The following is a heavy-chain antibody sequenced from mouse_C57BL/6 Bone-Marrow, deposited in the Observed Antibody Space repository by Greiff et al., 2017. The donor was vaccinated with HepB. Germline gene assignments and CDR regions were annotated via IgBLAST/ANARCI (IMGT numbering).Heavy chain of an antibody. V-gene: IGHV1-59*01. D-gene: IGHD2-5*01. CDR1: GYTFTSYW. CDR2: IDPSDSYT. J-gene: IGHJ2*01. CDR3: ARGPYSNFFDY. Sequence: QVQLQQPGAELVRPGTSVKLSCKASGYTFTSYWMHWVKQRPGQGLEWIGVIDPSDSYTNYNQKFKGKATLTVDTSSSTAYMQLSSPTSEDSAVYYCARGPYSNFFDYWGQGTTLTVSS.